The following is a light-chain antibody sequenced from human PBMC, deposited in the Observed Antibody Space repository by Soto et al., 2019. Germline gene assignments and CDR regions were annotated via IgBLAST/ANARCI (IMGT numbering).Light chain of an antibody. CDR2: EVS. J-gene: IGLJ2*01. CDR3: ASYTSSSTSVV. V-gene: IGLV2-14*01. CDR1: NSDVGGYNS. Sequence: QSALTQPASVSGSPGQSITISCTATNSDVGGYNSVSWYQQHPGKAPKLMIYEVSNRPSGVSNRFSGSKSANTASLTISGLQAEDEADYYCASYTSSSTSVVFGAGTKVTV.